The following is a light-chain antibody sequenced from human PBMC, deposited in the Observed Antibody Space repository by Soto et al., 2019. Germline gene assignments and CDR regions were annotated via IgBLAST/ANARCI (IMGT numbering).Light chain of an antibody. CDR2: AAS. CDR3: QHAKSFPVT. Sequence: DIRMTQSPSSLSAAVGETVTITFLSSQDVGRWLSWYQQKPGKAPKILIFAASSLQSGVPSRFSGSGSGTDFTLTITSLQSEDFATYYCQHAKSFPVTFGQGTRLEIK. CDR1: QDVGRW. V-gene: IGKV1D-12*01. J-gene: IGKJ5*01.